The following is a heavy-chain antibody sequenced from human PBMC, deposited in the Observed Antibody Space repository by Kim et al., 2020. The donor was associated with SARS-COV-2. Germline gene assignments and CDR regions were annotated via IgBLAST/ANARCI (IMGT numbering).Heavy chain of an antibody. Sequence: GGSLRLSCAASGFTFSSYAMHWVRQAPGKGLEWVAVISYDGSNKYYADSVKGRFTISRDNSKNTLYLQMNSLRAEDTAVYYCARSLMGYCSSTSCYQDYYYYGMDVWGQGTTVTVSS. J-gene: IGHJ6*02. CDR2: ISYDGSNK. CDR3: ARSLMGYCSSTSCYQDYYYYGMDV. CDR1: GFTFSSYA. D-gene: IGHD2-2*01. V-gene: IGHV3-30*04.